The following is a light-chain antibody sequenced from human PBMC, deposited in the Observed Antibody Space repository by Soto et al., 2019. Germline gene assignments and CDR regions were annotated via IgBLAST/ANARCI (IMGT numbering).Light chain of an antibody. J-gene: IGKJ2*01. Sequence: EIVKTQSPATLSVSPGERATLSCRASQSVSSNLAWYQQKPGQAPRLLIYAASTRATGIPARFSGSGSGTEFTLTISSLQSEDFAVYYCQQYNKWPPYTFGQGTKLEIK. CDR2: AAS. CDR3: QQYNKWPPYT. V-gene: IGKV3-15*01. CDR1: QSVSSN.